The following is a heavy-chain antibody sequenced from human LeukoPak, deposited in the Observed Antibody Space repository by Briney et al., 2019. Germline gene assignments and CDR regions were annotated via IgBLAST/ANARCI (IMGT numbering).Heavy chain of an antibody. CDR1: GFTFSSYW. CDR2: IKQDGSEK. V-gene: IGHV3-7*01. D-gene: IGHD3-3*01. Sequence: GGSLRLPCAASGFTFSSYWMSWVRQAPGKGLEWVANIKQDGSEKYYVDSVKGRFTISRDNAKSSLYLQMNSLRAEDTAVYYCARDTSYYDFWSGYQFSFDYWGQGTLVTVSS. J-gene: IGHJ4*02. CDR3: ARDTSYYDFWSGYQFSFDY.